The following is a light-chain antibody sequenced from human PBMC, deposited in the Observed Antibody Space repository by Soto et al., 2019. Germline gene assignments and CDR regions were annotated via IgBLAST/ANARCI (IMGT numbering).Light chain of an antibody. CDR2: DAS. J-gene: IGKJ1*01. CDR3: QQYNNWRPWT. Sequence: ILMTQSPATLSVSPGERATLSCRASQSVSNNLAWYQQKPGQAPRLLIYDASTRATGIPARFSGSGSGTDFTHTISGLQSEDFAVYYCQQYNNWRPWTFGQGTKVEIK. CDR1: QSVSNN. V-gene: IGKV3-15*01.